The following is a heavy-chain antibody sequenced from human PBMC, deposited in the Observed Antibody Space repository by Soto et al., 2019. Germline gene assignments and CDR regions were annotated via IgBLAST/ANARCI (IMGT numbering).Heavy chain of an antibody. V-gene: IGHV3-21*01. CDR1: GFTFSSYS. CDR3: ARDGCSGGSCYYSPPCYYGMDV. J-gene: IGHJ6*02. CDR2: ISSSGSYI. Sequence: EVQLVESGGGLVKPGGSLRLSCAASGFTFSSYSMNWVRQAPGKGLEWVSSISSSGSYIYYADSVKGRFTISRDNAKNSLYVPMNSLRAEDTAVYYCARDGCSGGSCYYSPPCYYGMDVWGHGTTVTVSS. D-gene: IGHD2-15*01.